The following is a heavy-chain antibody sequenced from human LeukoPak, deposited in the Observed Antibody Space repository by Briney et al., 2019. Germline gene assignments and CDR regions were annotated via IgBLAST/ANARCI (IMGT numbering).Heavy chain of an antibody. CDR3: ARAKSPGIATDYGMDV. D-gene: IGHD6-13*01. V-gene: IGHV1-69*13. J-gene: IGHJ6*02. Sequence: SVKVSCKASGGTFSSYAISWVRQAPGQGLEWMGGIIPIFGTANYAQKFQGRVTITADESTSTAYMELSSLRSEDTAVYYCARAKSPGIATDYGMDVWGQGTTVTVSS. CDR2: IIPIFGTA. CDR1: GGTFSSYA.